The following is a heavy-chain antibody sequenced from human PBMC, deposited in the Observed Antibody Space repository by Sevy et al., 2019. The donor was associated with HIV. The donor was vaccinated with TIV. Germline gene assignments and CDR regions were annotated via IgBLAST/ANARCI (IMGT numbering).Heavy chain of an antibody. J-gene: IGHJ4*02. CDR1: GFTFDDHT. CDR2: ISWDGGST. V-gene: IGHV3-43*01. Sequence: GGSLRLSCAASGFTFDDHTMHWVRQPPGKGLEWVSLISWDGGSTYYADSVKGRFTISRDNSKNSLFLQMNSLGAEDTGLYYWGKGKASGGGGAYYFDYWGQGTLVTVSS. CDR3: GKGKASGGGGAYYFDY. D-gene: IGHD3-16*01.